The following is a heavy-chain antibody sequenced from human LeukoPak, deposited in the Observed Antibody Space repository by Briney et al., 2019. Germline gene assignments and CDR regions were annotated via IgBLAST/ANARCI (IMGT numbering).Heavy chain of an antibody. CDR3: ARGPEAYYDILTGYYGAFDY. J-gene: IGHJ4*02. CDR1: GGSISSGSYY. V-gene: IGHV4-61*02. Sequence: SETLSLTCTVSGGSISSGSYYWSWIRQPAGKGLEWIGRIYTSGSTNYNPSLKSRVTISVDTSKNQFSLKLSSVTAADTAVYYCARGPEAYYDILTGYYGAFDYWGQGTLVTVSS. CDR2: IYTSGST. D-gene: IGHD3-9*01.